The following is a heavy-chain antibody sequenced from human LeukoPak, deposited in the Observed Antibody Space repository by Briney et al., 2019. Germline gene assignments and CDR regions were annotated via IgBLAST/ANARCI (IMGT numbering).Heavy chain of an antibody. CDR3: ARAISTIFGVAPEVDY. CDR1: GYTFTSYY. Sequence: GASVKASCKASGYTFTSYYMHWVRQAPGQGLEWMGIINPSGGSTSYAQKFQGRVTMTRDTSTSTVYMELSSLRSEDTAVYYCARAISTIFGVAPEVDYWGQGTLVTVSS. J-gene: IGHJ4*02. CDR2: INPSGGST. V-gene: IGHV1-46*01. D-gene: IGHD3-3*01.